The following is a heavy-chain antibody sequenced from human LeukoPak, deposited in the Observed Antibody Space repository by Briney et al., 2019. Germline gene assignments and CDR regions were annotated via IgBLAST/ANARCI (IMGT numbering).Heavy chain of an antibody. D-gene: IGHD4-17*01. CDR3: ARDDYGDYRFDY. CDR1: GGSISGSNYY. J-gene: IGHJ4*02. Sequence: PSETLSLTCTVSGGSISGSNYYWGWIRQPPGKGLEWIGVVYYSGSTYYSSSFKSRVTISVDTSKNQFSLKLNSLTAADTAVYYCARDDYGDYRFDYWGQGTLVTVSS. CDR2: VYYSGST. V-gene: IGHV4-39*07.